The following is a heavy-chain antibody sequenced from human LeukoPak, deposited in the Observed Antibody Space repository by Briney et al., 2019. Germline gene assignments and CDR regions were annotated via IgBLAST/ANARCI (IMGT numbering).Heavy chain of an antibody. CDR3: ARDIPGSSGYFNDAFDI. CDR1: GGTFSSYA. Sequence: ASVKVSCKASGGTFSSYAISWVRQAPGQGLEWMGRIIPIFHTTNYAQKFQGRVTITTEQSTSTAYMELSSLRSEDTDVYYCARDIPGSSGYFNDAFDIWGQGAVVTVSS. V-gene: IGHV1-69*05. CDR2: IIPIFHTT. J-gene: IGHJ3*02. D-gene: IGHD3-22*01.